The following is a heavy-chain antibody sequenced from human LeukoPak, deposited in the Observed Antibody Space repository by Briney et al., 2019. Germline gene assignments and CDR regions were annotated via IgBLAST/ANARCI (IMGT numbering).Heavy chain of an antibody. Sequence: PGGSLRLSCAASGFTFSSYSMNWVRQAPGKGLEWVSVIYSGNSTYYADSVRGRFTISRDNSKNTLYLQMNSLRVEDTAVYFCARGYLEDYWGQGTLVTVSS. D-gene: IGHD3-10*01. CDR3: ARGYLEDY. CDR1: GFTFSSYS. CDR2: IYSGNST. J-gene: IGHJ4*02. V-gene: IGHV3-66*01.